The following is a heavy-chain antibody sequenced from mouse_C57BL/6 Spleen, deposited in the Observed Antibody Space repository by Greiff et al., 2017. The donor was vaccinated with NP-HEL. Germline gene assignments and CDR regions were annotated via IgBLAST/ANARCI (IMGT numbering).Heavy chain of an antibody. J-gene: IGHJ3*01. V-gene: IGHV1-55*01. Sequence: QVQLKQPGAELVKPGASVKMSCKASGYTFTSYWITWVKQRPGQGLEWIGDIYPGSGSTNYNEKFKSKATLTVDTSSSTAYMQLSSLTSEDSAVYYCARFTTVEPPGFAYWGQGTLVTVSA. CDR2: IYPGSGST. CDR3: ARFTTVEPPGFAY. D-gene: IGHD1-1*01. CDR1: GYTFTSYW.